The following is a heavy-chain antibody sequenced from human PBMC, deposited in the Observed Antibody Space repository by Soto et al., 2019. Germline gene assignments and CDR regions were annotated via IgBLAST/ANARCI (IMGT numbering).Heavy chain of an antibody. Sequence: ASVKVSCKASGYTFTGYYMHWVRQAPGQGLEWMGWINPNSGGTNYAQKFQGWVTMTRDTSISTAYMELSRLRSDDTAVYYCARDRGLWFGELLEEYYFDYWGQGTLVTVSS. V-gene: IGHV1-2*04. D-gene: IGHD3-10*01. J-gene: IGHJ4*02. CDR3: ARDRGLWFGELLEEYYFDY. CDR2: INPNSGGT. CDR1: GYTFTGYY.